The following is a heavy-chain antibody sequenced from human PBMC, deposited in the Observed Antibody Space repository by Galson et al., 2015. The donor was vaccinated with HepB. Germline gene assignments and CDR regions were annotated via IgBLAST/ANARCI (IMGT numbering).Heavy chain of an antibody. CDR2: ISYDGSNK. V-gene: IGHV3-30*18. D-gene: IGHD2-8*01. J-gene: IGHJ1*01. CDR3: AKSGIVLMVYTTIPGEYFQH. CDR1: GFTFSSYG. Sequence: SLRLSCAASGFTFSSYGMHWVRQAPGKGLEWVAVISYDGSNKYYADSVKGRFTISRDNSKNTLYLQMNSLRAEDTAVYYCAKSGIVLMVYTTIPGEYFQHWGQGTLVTVSS.